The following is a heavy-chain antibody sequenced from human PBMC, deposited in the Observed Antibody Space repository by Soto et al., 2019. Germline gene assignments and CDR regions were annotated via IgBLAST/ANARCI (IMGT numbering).Heavy chain of an antibody. CDR3: EREGAPEYVWGSYRSDWYFDL. J-gene: IGHJ2*01. V-gene: IGHV4-31*03. D-gene: IGHD3-16*02. CDR2: IYYSGST. Sequence: QVQLQESGPGLVKPSQTLSLTCTVSGGSISSGGYYWSWIRQHPGKGLEWIGYIYYSGSTYYNPSLKSRVTISVDTSKNQFSLKLSSVTAADTAVYYCEREGAPEYVWGSYRSDWYFDLWGRGTRVTVSS. CDR1: GGSISSGGYY.